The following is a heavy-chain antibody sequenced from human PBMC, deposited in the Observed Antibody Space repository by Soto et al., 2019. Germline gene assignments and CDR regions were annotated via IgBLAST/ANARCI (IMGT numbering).Heavy chain of an antibody. CDR3: ASDSTGWFDP. CDR1: GGSVSSYY. J-gene: IGHJ5*02. Sequence: SETLSLTCTVSGGSVSSYYWSWIRQPAGKGLEWIGRFYTSGNTNYNPSLKSRVTMSLDTSKNQFSLKLSSVTAADTAVYFCASDSTGWFDPWGPGTLVTVSS. CDR2: FYTSGNT. V-gene: IGHV4-4*07. D-gene: IGHD7-27*01.